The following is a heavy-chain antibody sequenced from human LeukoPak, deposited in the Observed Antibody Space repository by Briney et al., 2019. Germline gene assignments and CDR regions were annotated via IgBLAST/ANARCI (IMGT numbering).Heavy chain of an antibody. CDR3: ARAYCSSTSCYVGAFDI. J-gene: IGHJ3*02. Sequence: PVKVSCKASGYTFTSYGISWVRQAPGQGLKWMGRIIPIFGTANYAQTFKGRVTITTAESTTTAYMELSSLRSEDTAVYYCARAYCSSTSCYVGAFDIWGQGTMVTVSS. D-gene: IGHD2-2*01. V-gene: IGHV1-69*05. CDR2: IIPIFGTA. CDR1: GYTFTSYG.